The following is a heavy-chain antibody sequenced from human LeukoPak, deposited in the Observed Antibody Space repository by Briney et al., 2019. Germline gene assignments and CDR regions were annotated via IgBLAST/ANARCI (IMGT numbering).Heavy chain of an antibody. J-gene: IGHJ3*02. CDR3: ARVSSYGNAFDI. CDR1: GFTFSDYY. Sequence: GGSLRLSCAASGFTFSDYYMSWTRQAPGKGLEWVSSISSSSSYIYYADSVKGRFTISRDNAKNSLYLQMNSLRAEDTAVYYCARVSSYGNAFDIWGQGTMVTVSS. V-gene: IGHV3-11*06. D-gene: IGHD2/OR15-2a*01. CDR2: ISSSSSYI.